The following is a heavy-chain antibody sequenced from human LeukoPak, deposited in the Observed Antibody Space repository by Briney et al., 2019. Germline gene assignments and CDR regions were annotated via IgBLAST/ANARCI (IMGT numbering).Heavy chain of an antibody. CDR3: ARSRAQNRIAAAGGDY. J-gene: IGHJ4*02. Sequence: PSETLSLTCAVYGGSFSGYYWSWIRQPPGKGLEWIGEINHSGSTNYNPSLKSRVTISVDTSKNQFSLKLSSVTAADTAVYYCARSRAQNRIAAAGGDYWGQGTLATVSS. CDR2: INHSGST. CDR1: GGSFSGYY. D-gene: IGHD6-13*01. V-gene: IGHV4-34*01.